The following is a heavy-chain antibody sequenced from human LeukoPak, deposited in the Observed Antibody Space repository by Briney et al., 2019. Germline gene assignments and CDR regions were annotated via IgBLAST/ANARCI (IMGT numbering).Heavy chain of an antibody. V-gene: IGHV1-46*01. Sequence: GASVTVSCTASGYTFTSYYMHWVRQAPGQGLEWMGIINPSGGSTSYAQKFQGRVTMTRDTSTSTVYMELGSLRSEDTAVYYCAREGLQEAVAGTVPPGNNWFDPWGQGTLVTVSS. CDR2: INPSGGST. CDR1: GYTFTSYY. CDR3: AREGLQEAVAGTVPPGNNWFDP. J-gene: IGHJ5*02. D-gene: IGHD6-19*01.